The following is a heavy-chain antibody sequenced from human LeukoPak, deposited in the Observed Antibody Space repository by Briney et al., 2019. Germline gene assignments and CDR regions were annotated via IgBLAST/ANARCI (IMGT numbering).Heavy chain of an antibody. CDR1: GGSISSGGYY. D-gene: IGHD3/OR15-3a*01. CDR2: IYYSGST. CDR3: TREGGLDLAFDI. V-gene: IGHV4-31*03. J-gene: IGHJ3*02. Sequence: PSQTLSLTCTVSGGSISSGGYYWSWIRHHPGKGLEWIVYIYYSGSTYYNPSLKSRVTISVDTSKNQFSLKLSSGTASDTAMYYCTREGGLDLAFDIWGQGTMVTVSS.